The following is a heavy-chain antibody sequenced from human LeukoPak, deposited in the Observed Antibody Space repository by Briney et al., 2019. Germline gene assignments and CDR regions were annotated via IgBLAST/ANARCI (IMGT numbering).Heavy chain of an antibody. Sequence: ASVKVSCKASRYTFTGYYMHWVRQAPGQGLEWVGWINPNSGGTNYAQKFQGRVTMTRDTSISTTYMELSRLRSEDTAVYYCARDAPFGGGNSLYYYYYMAVWGKGTTVTVS. J-gene: IGHJ6*03. V-gene: IGHV1-2*02. CDR3: ARDAPFGGGNSLYYYYYMAV. D-gene: IGHD4-23*01. CDR2: INPNSGGT. CDR1: RYTFTGYY.